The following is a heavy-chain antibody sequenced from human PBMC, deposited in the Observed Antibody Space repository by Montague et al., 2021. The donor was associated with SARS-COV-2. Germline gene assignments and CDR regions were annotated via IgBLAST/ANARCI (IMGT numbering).Heavy chain of an antibody. D-gene: IGHD3-10*01. CDR2: IYYSGST. J-gene: IGHJ4*02. V-gene: IGHV4-59*01. CDR1: GGSISSYY. CDR3: VRARSGRLFDY. Sequence: SETLSLTCTVSGGSISSYYWSWIRQPPGKGLEWIGYIYYSGSTNYNPSLKSRVTISVDTSKNQFSLKLSSVTAADTAVYYCVRARSGRLFDYWGQGTLVTVSS.